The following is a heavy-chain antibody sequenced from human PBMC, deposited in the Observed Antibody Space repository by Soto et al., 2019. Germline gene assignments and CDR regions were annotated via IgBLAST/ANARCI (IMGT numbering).Heavy chain of an antibody. CDR2: IHDTATT. V-gene: IGHV4-30-4*01. D-gene: IGHD3-3*01. J-gene: IGHJ4*02. CDR3: ASQYYDFSSGALDF. CDR1: GGSISSGDYY. Sequence: QVQLQESGPGLVQPSQTLSLTCTVSGGSISSGDYYWTWVRQPPGKGLEWIGNIHDTATTSYNPSLKSRLILSVDTSSNQFSLRLKSVTATDTAVYFCASQYYDFSSGALDFWGQGILVPVSS.